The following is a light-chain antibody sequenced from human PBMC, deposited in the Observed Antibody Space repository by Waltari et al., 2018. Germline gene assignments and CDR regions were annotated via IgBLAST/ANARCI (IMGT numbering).Light chain of an antibody. Sequence: SYELTQPPSVSVSPGQTASITCSGDKWGEKYACWYQQKPSQSPVLVIYQDSKRPSGIPERFSGSNSGNTATLTISGTQAMDEADYYCQAWDSSTYVFGTGTKVTVL. CDR3: QAWDSSTYV. J-gene: IGLJ1*01. CDR1: KWGEKY. CDR2: QDS. V-gene: IGLV3-1*01.